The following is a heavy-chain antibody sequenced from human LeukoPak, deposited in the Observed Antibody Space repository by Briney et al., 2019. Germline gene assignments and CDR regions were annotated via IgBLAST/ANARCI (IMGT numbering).Heavy chain of an antibody. J-gene: IGHJ6*02. CDR3: SRGLPAAFYYYGMDV. D-gene: IGHD2-2*01. CDR1: GGSISSYY. Sequence: PSETLSLTCTVSGGSISSYYWSWIRQPPGKGLEWIGYIYDSGSTNYNPSLKSRVTISVDTSKNQFSLKLSSVTAADTAVYYCSRGLPAAFYYYGMDVWGQGTTVTVSS. V-gene: IGHV4-59*12. CDR2: IYDSGST.